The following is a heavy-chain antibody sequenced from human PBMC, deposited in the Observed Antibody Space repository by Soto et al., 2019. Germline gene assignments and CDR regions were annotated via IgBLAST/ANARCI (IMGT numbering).Heavy chain of an antibody. CDR1: GFTFSSYG. D-gene: IGHD2-2*02. Sequence: GGSLRLSCAASGFTFSSYGMHWVRQAPGKGLEWVAVISYDGSNKYYADSVKGRFTISRDNSKNTLYLQMNSLRAEDTAVYYCAKGYCSSTSCYISGMDVWGQGTTVTVSS. J-gene: IGHJ6*02. V-gene: IGHV3-30*18. CDR3: AKGYCSSTSCYISGMDV. CDR2: ISYDGSNK.